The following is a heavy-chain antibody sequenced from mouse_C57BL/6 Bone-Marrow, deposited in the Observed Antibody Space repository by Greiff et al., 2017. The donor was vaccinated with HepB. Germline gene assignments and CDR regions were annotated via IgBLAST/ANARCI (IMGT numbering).Heavy chain of an antibody. D-gene: IGHD1-1*01. J-gene: IGHJ2*01. CDR2: IDPENGDT. CDR3: TLWGTTVVAPHY. V-gene: IGHV14-4*01. CDR1: GFNIKDDY. Sequence: EVQLVESGAELVRPGASVKLSCTASGFNIKDDYMHWVKQRPEQGLEWIGWIDPENGDTEYASKLQGKATITADTSSNTAYLQLSSLTSEDTAVYYCTLWGTTVVAPHYWGQGTTLTVSS.